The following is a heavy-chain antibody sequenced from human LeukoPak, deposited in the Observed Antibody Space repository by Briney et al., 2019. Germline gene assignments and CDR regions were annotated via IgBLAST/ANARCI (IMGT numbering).Heavy chain of an antibody. D-gene: IGHD6-19*01. CDR1: GFSFSSYA. CDR3: AKGNGWHYFDY. Sequence: GGSLRLSCATSGFSFSSYAMSWVRQAPGKGLEWVSAMSSSDDGRYYAASVKGRFTISRDNSKNTLYLQMNSLRAEDTAVYYCAKGNGWHYFDYWGQGTLVTVSS. V-gene: IGHV3-23*01. J-gene: IGHJ4*02. CDR2: MSSSDDGR.